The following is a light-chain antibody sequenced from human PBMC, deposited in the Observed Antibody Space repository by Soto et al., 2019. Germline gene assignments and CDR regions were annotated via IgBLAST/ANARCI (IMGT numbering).Light chain of an antibody. J-gene: IGKJ1*01. V-gene: IGKV3-15*01. Sequence: EIVMTQAPAILSLSQGETATLSCRASQSVSSKVAWYQQKPGQAPRLLIYGASTRATGIPARFSGSGSGTEFTLTISSLQSEDFAVYYCQQYNNWPPWTFGQGTKVEIK. CDR1: QSVSSK. CDR2: GAS. CDR3: QQYNNWPPWT.